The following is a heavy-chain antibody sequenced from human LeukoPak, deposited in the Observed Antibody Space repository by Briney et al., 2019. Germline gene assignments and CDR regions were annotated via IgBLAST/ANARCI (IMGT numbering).Heavy chain of an antibody. J-gene: IGHJ4*02. CDR1: GGTFSSYA. Sequence: ASVKVSCKASGGTFSSYAISWVRQAPGQGLEWMGGIIPIFGTANYAQKFQGRVTITADESTSTAYMELSSLRSEDTAVYYCARLKIGAAAEDYWGQGTLVTVSS. V-gene: IGHV1-69*13. CDR2: IIPIFGTA. D-gene: IGHD6-13*01. CDR3: ARLKIGAAAEDY.